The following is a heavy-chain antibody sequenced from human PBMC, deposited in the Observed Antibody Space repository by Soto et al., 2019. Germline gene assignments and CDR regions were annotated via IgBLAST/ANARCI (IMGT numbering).Heavy chain of an antibody. D-gene: IGHD3-22*01. V-gene: IGHV4-59*01. CDR1: GGSIGSFY. CDR3: ARDYRYAGFGSTGYYYGGHFDS. J-gene: IGHJ4*02. CDR2: VYYSGST. Sequence: QVQLQESGPGLVKPSETLSLTCTVSGGSIGSFYWSWIRQPPGKGLEWIGYVYYSGSTNYNPSLKSRVTILVDTSKNQFSLSLSSVTAADTAVYYCARDYRYAGFGSTGYYYGGHFDSWGQGTLVTVSS.